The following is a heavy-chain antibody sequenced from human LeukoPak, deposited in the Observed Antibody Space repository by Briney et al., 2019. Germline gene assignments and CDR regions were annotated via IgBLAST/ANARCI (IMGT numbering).Heavy chain of an antibody. CDR3: AGRVTGYSSGYVY. CDR2: ISGSAHKI. Sequence: GGSLRLSCAASGFTFSSSAMSWVRQVPGKGLEWVSGISGSAHKIRYADSVKGRFTISRDNSENIVYLQMNNLRAEDTAVYYCAGRVTGYSSGYVYWGQGTLVTVSS. V-gene: IGHV3-23*01. CDR1: GFTFSSSA. D-gene: IGHD5-18*01. J-gene: IGHJ4*02.